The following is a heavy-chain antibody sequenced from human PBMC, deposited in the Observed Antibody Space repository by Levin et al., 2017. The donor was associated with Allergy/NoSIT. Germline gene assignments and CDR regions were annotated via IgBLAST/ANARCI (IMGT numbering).Heavy chain of an antibody. J-gene: IGHJ4*02. V-gene: IGHV4-61*01. CDR1: GGSVSSGSYY. D-gene: IGHD1-1*01. CDR2: IYYSGST. Sequence: SETLSLTCTVSGGSVSSGSYYWSWIRQPPGKGLEWIGYIYYSGSTNYNPSLKSRVTISVDTSKNQFSLKLSSVTAADTAVYYCARDRGLEPEFDYWGQGTLVTVSS. CDR3: ARDRGLEPEFDY.